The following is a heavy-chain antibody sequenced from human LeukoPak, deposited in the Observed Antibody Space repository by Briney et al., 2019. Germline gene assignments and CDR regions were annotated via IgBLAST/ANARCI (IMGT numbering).Heavy chain of an antibody. Sequence: PGGSLRLSCTASGFTFSNYAMSWVRQAPGKGLGWVSAISGSGAGTYYGDSVRGRFTISRDNSENTLYLQMNSLRAEDTAVYYCAKGVYNYGPFCFDSWGQGTLVAVSP. CDR1: GFTFSNYA. CDR3: AKGVYNYGPFCFDS. J-gene: IGHJ4*02. D-gene: IGHD5-18*01. CDR2: ISGSGAGT. V-gene: IGHV3-23*01.